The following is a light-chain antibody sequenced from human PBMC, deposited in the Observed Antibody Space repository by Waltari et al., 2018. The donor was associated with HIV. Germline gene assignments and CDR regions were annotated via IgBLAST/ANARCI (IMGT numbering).Light chain of an antibody. V-gene: IGLV1-47*01. J-gene: IGLJ2*01. CDR2: RNN. CDR1: SSNIGSNY. CDR3: AAWDDSLSGYVV. Sequence: QSVLTQPPSASGTPGQRVTISCSGSSSNIGSNYVYWYQQLPGTAPKLLIYRNNQRASGVPDRVSGSKSDPSASLAISGLRSEDEADYYCAAWDDSLSGYVVFGGGTKLTVL.